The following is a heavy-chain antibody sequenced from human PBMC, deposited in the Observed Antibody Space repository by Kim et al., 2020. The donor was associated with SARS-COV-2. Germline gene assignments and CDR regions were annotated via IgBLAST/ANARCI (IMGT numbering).Heavy chain of an antibody. CDR1: GFTFSNYA. CDR3: AKDGVTMVWGVMAI. D-gene: IGHD3-10*01. Sequence: GGSLRLSCAASGFTFSNYAMTWVRQVPGKGLEWVSAISGSGGSTYYADSVKGRFTISRDNSKNTLYLQMNSLRAEDTAVYFCAKDGVTMVWGVMAIWGQGTLVTVSS. V-gene: IGHV3-23*01. CDR2: ISGSGGST. J-gene: IGHJ4*02.